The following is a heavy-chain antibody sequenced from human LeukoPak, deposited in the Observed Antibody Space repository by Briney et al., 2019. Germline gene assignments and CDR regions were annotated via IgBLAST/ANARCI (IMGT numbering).Heavy chain of an antibody. CDR2: INPNSGGT. CDR1: GYTFTGYY. J-gene: IGHJ4*02. D-gene: IGHD6-13*01. CDR3: ARDGYSSSWYPGNYFDY. Sequence: ASVKVSCKASGYTFTGYYMHWVRQAPGQGLEWMGWINPNSGGTNYAQKFRGRVTMTRDTSISTAYMELSRLRSDDTAVYYCARDGYSSSWYPGNYFDYWGQGTLVTVSS. V-gene: IGHV1-2*02.